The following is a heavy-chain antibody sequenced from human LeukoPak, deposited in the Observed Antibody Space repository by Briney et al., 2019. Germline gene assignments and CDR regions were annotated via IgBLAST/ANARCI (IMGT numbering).Heavy chain of an antibody. V-gene: IGHV1-2*02. CDR3: AKTLYIAAAPGGLDY. J-gene: IGHJ4*02. Sequence: ASVKVSCKASGYTFTGYYMHWVRQAPGQGLEWMGWINPRNAATNYAQKFQGRVTMTRDTSISTVYMELSSLRSDDTAVYYCAKTLYIAAAPGGLDYWGQGTLATVSS. CDR1: GYTFTGYY. D-gene: IGHD6-13*01. CDR2: INPRNAAT.